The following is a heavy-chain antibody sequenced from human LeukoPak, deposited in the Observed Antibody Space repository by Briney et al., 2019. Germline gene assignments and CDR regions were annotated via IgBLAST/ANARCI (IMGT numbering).Heavy chain of an antibody. CDR3: ARDPYSGSYPGAFDI. J-gene: IGHJ3*02. D-gene: IGHD1-26*01. CDR2: IYYSGST. CDR1: GGSISSYY. V-gene: IGHV4-59*01. Sequence: SQTLSLTCTVSGGSISSYYWSWVRQPPGKGLEWIGYIYYSGSTNYNPSLKSRVTISVDTSKNQFSLKLSSVTAADTAVYYCARDPYSGSYPGAFDIWGQGTMVTVSS.